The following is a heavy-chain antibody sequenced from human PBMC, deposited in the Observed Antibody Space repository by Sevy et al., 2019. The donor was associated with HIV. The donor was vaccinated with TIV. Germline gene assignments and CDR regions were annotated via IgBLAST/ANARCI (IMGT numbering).Heavy chain of an antibody. CDR1: GFTFSSYS. CDR3: AYGSGYAIDY. V-gene: IGHV3-21*01. D-gene: IGHD5-12*01. CDR2: ISSSSYI. Sequence: GESLKISCAASGFTFSSYSMNWVRQAPGKGLEWVSSISSSSYIYYADSVKGRFTISRDNAKNSLYLQMNSLRAEDTAVYYCAYGSGYAIDYWGQGTLVTVSS. J-gene: IGHJ4*02.